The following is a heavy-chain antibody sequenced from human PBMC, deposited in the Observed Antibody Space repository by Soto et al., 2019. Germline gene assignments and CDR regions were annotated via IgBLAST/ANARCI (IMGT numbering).Heavy chain of an antibody. D-gene: IGHD6-19*01. Sequence: QVQLVESGGGVVQPGRSLRLSCAASGFTFSSYGMHWVRQAPGKGLEWVAVISYDGSNKYYADSVKGRFTISRDNSKNTLYLQMNSLRAEDTDVYYCAKGGKSSSGWYQEYYYGMDVWGNGTTVTVSS. V-gene: IGHV3-30*18. J-gene: IGHJ6*04. CDR2: ISYDGSNK. CDR3: AKGGKSSSGWYQEYYYGMDV. CDR1: GFTFSSYG.